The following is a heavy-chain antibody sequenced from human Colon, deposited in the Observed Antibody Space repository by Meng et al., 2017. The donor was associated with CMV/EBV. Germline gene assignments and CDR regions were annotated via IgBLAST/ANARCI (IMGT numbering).Heavy chain of an antibody. V-gene: IGHV3-11*04. D-gene: IGHD1-14*01. CDR3: ARAPGNYLSPYYFDF. J-gene: IGHJ4*02. CDR1: GFIFSDYY. CDR2: ISSSGRTI. Sequence: GESLKISCATSGFIFSDYYMSWIRQDPGKGLEWLSYISSSGRTIYYTDSVKGRFTISRDNVKNSLYLQMNSLRAEDTAVYYCARAPGNYLSPYYFDFWGQGTLVTVSS.